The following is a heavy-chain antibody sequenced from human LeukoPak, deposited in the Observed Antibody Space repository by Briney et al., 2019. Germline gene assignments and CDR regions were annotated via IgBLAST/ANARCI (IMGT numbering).Heavy chain of an antibody. J-gene: IGHJ5*02. D-gene: IGHD6-19*01. Sequence: ASVKVSCMASGYTSTNYGISWVRQAPGQGLEWMRWISINRGNTNYAQKFQGRVSMTTDTSTSTAYMEPRGLRSDDTAMYYCATDVGITVADSFDPWGQGTLVTVSS. V-gene: IGHV1-18*01. CDR1: GYTSTNYG. CDR2: ISINRGNT. CDR3: ATDVGITVADSFDP.